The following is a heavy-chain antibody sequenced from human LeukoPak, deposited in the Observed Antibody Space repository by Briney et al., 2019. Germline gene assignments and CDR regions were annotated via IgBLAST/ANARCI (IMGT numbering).Heavy chain of an antibody. J-gene: IGHJ4*02. CDR1: GGSFSGYY. V-gene: IGHV4-34*01. D-gene: IGHD6-19*01. Sequence: SETLSLTCAVYGGSFSGYYWSWIRQPPEKGLEWIGEINHSGSTNYNPSLKSRVTISVDTSKNQFSLKLSSVTAADTAVYYCARGSPRYSSGWYNYFDYWGPGNPGHRLL. CDR3: ARGSPRYSSGWYNYFDY. CDR2: INHSGST.